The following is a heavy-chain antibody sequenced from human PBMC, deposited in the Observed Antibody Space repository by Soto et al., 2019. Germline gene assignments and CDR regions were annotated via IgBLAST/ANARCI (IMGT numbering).Heavy chain of an antibody. CDR3: LRYNWNSDAFDS. CDR1: GYSFTSYW. CDR2: IDPSDSYT. V-gene: IGHV5-10-1*01. J-gene: IGHJ3*02. Sequence: PGESLKISCKGSGYSFTSYWISWVRQMPGKGLEWMGRIDPSDSYTNYSPSFQGHVTISADKSISTAYLQWSSLKASDTAMYYCLRYNWNSDAFDSWGQGTMVTVSS. D-gene: IGHD1-7*01.